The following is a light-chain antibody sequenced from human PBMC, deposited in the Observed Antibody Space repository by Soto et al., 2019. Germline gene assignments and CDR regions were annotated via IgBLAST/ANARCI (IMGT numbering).Light chain of an antibody. J-gene: IGKJ4*01. V-gene: IGKV1-27*01. CDR3: QKYNSDQLS. Sequence: DIQMTQSPSSLSASVGDRVTITCRASQGIINYLAWYQQKPGKAPKLLIYAASTLQSGVTSRFSGSGSGTDFTLTISGLQPEDVATYYCQKYNSDQLSFGGGTKVDIK. CDR2: AAS. CDR1: QGIINY.